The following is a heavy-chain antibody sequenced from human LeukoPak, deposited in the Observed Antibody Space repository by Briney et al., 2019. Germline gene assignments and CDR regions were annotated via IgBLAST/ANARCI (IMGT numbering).Heavy chain of an antibody. CDR2: IHTSGST. Sequence: PSETQSLTCTVSGGSLSNYQWTWIRQPAGKGLEWIGQIHTSGSTNYNPPLKSRVTMSVDTSENQVSLTIRSVTAADTAVCYCARRDFSSGWSFDYWGQGTLVTVSS. D-gene: IGHD6-19*01. V-gene: IGHV4-4*07. CDR1: GGSLSNYQ. J-gene: IGHJ4*02. CDR3: ARRDFSSGWSFDY.